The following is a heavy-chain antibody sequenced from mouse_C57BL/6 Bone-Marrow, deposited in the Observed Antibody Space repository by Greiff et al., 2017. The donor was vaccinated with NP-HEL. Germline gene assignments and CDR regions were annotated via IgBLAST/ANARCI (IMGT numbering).Heavy chain of an antibody. CDR3: AREGWYYDPFDY. CDR1: GYTFTSYW. D-gene: IGHD2-4*01. Sequence: QVQLKESGTELVKPGASVKLSCKASGYTFTSYWMHWVKQRPGQGLEWIGNINPSNGGTNYNEKFKSKATLTVDKSSSTAYMQLSSLTSEDSAVYYCAREGWYYDPFDYWGQGTTLTVSS. V-gene: IGHV1-53*01. J-gene: IGHJ2*01. CDR2: INPSNGGT.